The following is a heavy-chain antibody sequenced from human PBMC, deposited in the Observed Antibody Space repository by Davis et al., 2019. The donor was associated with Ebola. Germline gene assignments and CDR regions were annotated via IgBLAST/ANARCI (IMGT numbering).Heavy chain of an antibody. Sequence: ASVKVSCKASGYTFTSYGISWVRQAPGHGLEWMGWISAYNGNTNYAQRLQGRVTMTTDTSTSTAYMELRSLRSDDTAVYYCARAVTTNNWYFDLWGRGTLVTVSS. CDR2: ISAYNGNT. V-gene: IGHV1-18*01. CDR3: ARAVTTNNWYFDL. J-gene: IGHJ2*01. CDR1: GYTFTSYG. D-gene: IGHD4-17*01.